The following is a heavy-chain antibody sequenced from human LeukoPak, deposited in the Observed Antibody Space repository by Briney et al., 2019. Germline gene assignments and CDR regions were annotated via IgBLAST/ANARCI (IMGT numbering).Heavy chain of an antibody. V-gene: IGHV1-69*04. J-gene: IGHJ5*02. Sequence: GASVKVSCKASGGTFSSYAISWVRQAPGQGLEWMGRIIPILGIANYAQKFQGRVTITADKSTSTAYMELSSLRSEDTAVYYCARVGKQEAGRNWFDPWGQGTLVTVSS. CDR1: GGTFSSYA. CDR3: ARVGKQEAGRNWFDP. D-gene: IGHD1-26*01. CDR2: IIPILGIA.